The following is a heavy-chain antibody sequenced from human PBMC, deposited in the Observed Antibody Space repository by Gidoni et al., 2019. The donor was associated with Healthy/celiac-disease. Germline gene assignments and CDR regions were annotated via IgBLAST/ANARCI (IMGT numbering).Heavy chain of an antibody. D-gene: IGHD4-17*01. J-gene: IGHJ4*02. CDR3: AKDSYGDYVWTDY. CDR2: ISGSGGST. Sequence: EVQLLESGGGLVQPGGSLRLSCAASGFTFSSYAMSWVRQAPGKGLEWVSDISGSGGSTYYADSVKGRFTISRDNSKNTLYLQMNSLRAEDTAVYYWAKDSYGDYVWTDYWGQGTLVTVSS. CDR1: GFTFSSYA. V-gene: IGHV3-23*01.